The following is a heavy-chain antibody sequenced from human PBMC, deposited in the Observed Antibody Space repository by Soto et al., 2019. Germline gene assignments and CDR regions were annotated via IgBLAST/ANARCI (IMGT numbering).Heavy chain of an antibody. CDR1: GFTFSSYA. CDR2: ISGSGGST. J-gene: IGHJ5*02. CDR3: AKFVRWRSSGYYSRWFDP. V-gene: IGHV3-23*01. D-gene: IGHD3-22*01. Sequence: PGGSLRLSCAASGFTFSSYAMSWVRQAPGKGLEWVSAISGSGGSTYYADSVKGRFTTSRDNSKNTLYLQMNSLRAEDTAVYYCAKFVRWRSSGYYSRWFDPWGQGTLVTVSS.